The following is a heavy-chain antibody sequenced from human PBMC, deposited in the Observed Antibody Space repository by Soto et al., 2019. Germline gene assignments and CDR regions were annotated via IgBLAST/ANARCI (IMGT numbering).Heavy chain of an antibody. D-gene: IGHD3-3*01. V-gene: IGHV3-23*01. Sequence: GVLLRLSCAASGLTFSTCAMGWLCQAPGKGLNLSSAVSASGGSTYYADSVQGRFTIARDNSKNTRYVEMGSLRAGDTAVYYCAKDRIFGVVILSTFGYWGHGTVVTVSS. CDR2: VSASGGST. J-gene: IGHJ4*01. CDR1: GLTFSTCA. CDR3: AKDRIFGVVILSTFGY.